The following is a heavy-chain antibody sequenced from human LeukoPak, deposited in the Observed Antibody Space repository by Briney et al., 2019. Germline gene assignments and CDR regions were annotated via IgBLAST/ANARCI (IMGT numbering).Heavy chain of an antibody. V-gene: IGHV1-46*01. Sequence: ASVKVSCKASGYTFTSYYMHWVRQAPGQGLEWMGIINPSGGSTSYAQKFQGRVTMTRDMSTSTVYMELSSLRSEDTAVYYCARVPVRYFDWFYFDYWGQGTLVTVSS. CDR3: ARVPVRYFDWFYFDY. J-gene: IGHJ4*02. CDR1: GYTFTSYY. D-gene: IGHD3-9*01. CDR2: INPSGGST.